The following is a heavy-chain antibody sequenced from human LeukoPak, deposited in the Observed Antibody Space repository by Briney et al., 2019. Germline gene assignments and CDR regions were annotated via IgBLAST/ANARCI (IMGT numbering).Heavy chain of an antibody. J-gene: IGHJ4*02. CDR2: IKQDGSEK. D-gene: IGHD3-3*01. CDR3: ATHYYDFWSGYYFDY. Sequence: GGSLRLSCAASGFTFSTYWMNWVRQAPGKGLEWVANIKQDGSEKYYVDSVKGRFTISRDNAKKSLYLQMNILRAEDTAVYYCATHYYDFWSGYYFDYWGQGTLVTVSS. CDR1: GFTFSTYW. V-gene: IGHV3-7*01.